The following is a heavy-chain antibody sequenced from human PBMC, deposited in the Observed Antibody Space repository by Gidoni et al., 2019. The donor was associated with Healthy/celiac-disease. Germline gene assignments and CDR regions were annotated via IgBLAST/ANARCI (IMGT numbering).Heavy chain of an antibody. D-gene: IGHD1-7*01. V-gene: IGHV4-61*02. CDR3: ARDSGYNWNYLWNWFDP. CDR2: IYTSGST. Sequence: QVQLQESGPGLVKPSQHMSLTCTFSGCSIRSWSYYWSWIRQPAGKGLEWIGRIYTSGSTNYNPSLKSLVTISVDTSKNQFSLKLSSVTAADTAVYYCARDSGYNWNYLWNWFDPWGQGTLVTVSS. CDR1: GCSIRSWSYY. J-gene: IGHJ5*02.